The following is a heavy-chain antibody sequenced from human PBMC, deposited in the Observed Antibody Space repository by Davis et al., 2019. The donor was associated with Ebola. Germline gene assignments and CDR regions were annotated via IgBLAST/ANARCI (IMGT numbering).Heavy chain of an antibody. CDR2: IWYDGSNK. CDR1: GFTFSSYG. Sequence: GGSLRLSCAASGFTFSSYGMHWVRQAPGKGLEWVAVIWYDGSNKYYADSVKGRFTISRDNAKNSLYLQMNSLRAEDTAVYYCERVRGKVRERIYYYYGMDVWGQGTTVTVSS. V-gene: IGHV3-33*01. CDR3: ERVRGKVRERIYYYYGMDV. J-gene: IGHJ6*02. D-gene: IGHD3-10*01.